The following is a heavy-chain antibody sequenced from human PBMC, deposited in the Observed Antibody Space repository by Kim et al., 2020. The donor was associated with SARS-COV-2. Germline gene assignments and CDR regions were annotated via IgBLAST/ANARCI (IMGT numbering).Heavy chain of an antibody. CDR2: ISSSSSYI. Sequence: GGSLRLSCAASGFTFSSYSMNWVRQAPGKGLEWVSSISSSSSYIYYADSVKGRFTISRDNAKNSLYLQMNSLRAEDTAVYYCANSGYCSSTSCYVGAFDIWGQGTMVTVSS. D-gene: IGHD2-2*01. CDR3: ANSGYCSSTSCYVGAFDI. V-gene: IGHV3-21*01. J-gene: IGHJ3*02. CDR1: GFTFSSYS.